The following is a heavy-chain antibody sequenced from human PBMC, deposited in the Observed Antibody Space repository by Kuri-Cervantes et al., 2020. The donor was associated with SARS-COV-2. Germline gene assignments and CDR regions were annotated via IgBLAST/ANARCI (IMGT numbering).Heavy chain of an antibody. V-gene: IGHV4-4*07. CDR2: VYTSGST. J-gene: IGHJ5*02. Sequence: SETLSLTCTVSGXSISSYYWSWIRXPAGKGXEWIGXVYTSGSTNYNPSLKSRVTMSVDTSKNQFSLKLSSVTAADTAXXYCARDLAVXPNWFDPWGQGTLVTVSS. D-gene: IGHD6-19*01. CDR3: ARDLAVXPNWFDP. CDR1: GXSISSYY.